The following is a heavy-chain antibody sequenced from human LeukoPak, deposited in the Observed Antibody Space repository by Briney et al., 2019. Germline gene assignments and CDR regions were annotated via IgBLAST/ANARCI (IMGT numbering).Heavy chain of an antibody. CDR2: IIPILGIA. D-gene: IGHD6-6*01. CDR3: ARANSSSSAPDY. V-gene: IGHV1-69*04. CDR1: GGTFSSYA. J-gene: IGHJ4*02. Sequence: ALVKVSCKASGGTFSSYAISWVRQAPGQGLEWMGRIIPILGIANYAQKFQGRVTITADKSTSTAYMELSSLRSEDTAVYYCARANSSSSAPDYWGQGTLVTVSS.